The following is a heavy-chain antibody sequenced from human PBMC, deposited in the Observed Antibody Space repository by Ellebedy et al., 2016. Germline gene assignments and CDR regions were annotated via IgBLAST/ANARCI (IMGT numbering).Heavy chain of an antibody. V-gene: IGHV3-33*01. J-gene: IGHJ4*02. CDR2: IWYDGSNK. CDR3: AREGGIFGLDY. Sequence: GGSLRLXXAASGFSFSSYGMYWVRQAPGKGLEWVAVIWYDGSNKYYADSVKGRFPISRDNSKNTLYLQMNSLRAEDTALYYCAREGGIFGLDYWGQGTLVTVSS. D-gene: IGHD3-3*02. CDR1: GFSFSSYG.